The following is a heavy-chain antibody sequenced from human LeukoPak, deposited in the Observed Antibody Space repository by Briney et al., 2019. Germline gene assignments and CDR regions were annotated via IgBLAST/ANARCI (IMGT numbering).Heavy chain of an antibody. Sequence: GGSLRLSCAASGFTFSSYAMSWVRQAPGKGLGWVSAISGSGGSTYYADSVKGRFTISRDNSKNTLYLQMNSLRAEDTAVYYCANGSPRYYYGMDVWGQGTTVTVSS. V-gene: IGHV3-23*01. CDR3: ANGSPRYYYGMDV. CDR1: GFTFSSYA. J-gene: IGHJ6*02. CDR2: ISGSGGST.